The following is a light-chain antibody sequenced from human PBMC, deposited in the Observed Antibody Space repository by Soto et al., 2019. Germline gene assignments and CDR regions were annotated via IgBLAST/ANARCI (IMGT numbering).Light chain of an antibody. CDR1: QSISSG. J-gene: IGKJ1*01. CDR2: KAS. V-gene: IGKV1-5*03. CDR3: QQYNSYWT. Sequence: DLQMTQSPSTLSASVGDRVTITCRASQSISSGLAWYQQKPGKAPKLLIYKASTLESGVPSRFSGSGSGTEFTLTITSLQPDDFATYYCQQYNSYWTFGQGTKVEIK.